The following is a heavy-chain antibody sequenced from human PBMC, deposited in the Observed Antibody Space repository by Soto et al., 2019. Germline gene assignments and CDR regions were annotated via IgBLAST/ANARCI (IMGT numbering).Heavy chain of an antibody. J-gene: IGHJ4*02. Sequence: EVQLLESGGILVQPGGSLRLSCAGSGFAFSGYAMTWVRQAPGKGLQWVSGISGSGSTTYIADSVKGRFTISRDNSKSTLYLQMNSLRAEDTAVYYCAKDLGWGTIAVRDLDYWGQGTLVTGSS. D-gene: IGHD6-6*01. CDR2: ISGSGSTT. V-gene: IGHV3-23*01. CDR1: GFAFSGYA. CDR3: AKDLGWGTIAVRDLDY.